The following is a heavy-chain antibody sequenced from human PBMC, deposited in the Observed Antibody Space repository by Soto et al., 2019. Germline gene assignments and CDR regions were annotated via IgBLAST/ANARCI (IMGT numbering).Heavy chain of an antibody. CDR2: IIPYYNTL. D-gene: IGHD6-13*01. CDR3: ASGASRWYPYFFDS. J-gene: IGHJ4*02. V-gene: IGHV1-69*01. CDR1: EGTFNSYA. Sequence: QAQVVQSGAEVRKPGSSVKLSCKASEGTFNSYAIAWVRQAPGQGLEWMGGIIPYYNTLNYAQKFQDRVTITADDSANTVYMELSSLRSDDTAVYFCASGASRWYPYFFDSWAQGTLVTVSS.